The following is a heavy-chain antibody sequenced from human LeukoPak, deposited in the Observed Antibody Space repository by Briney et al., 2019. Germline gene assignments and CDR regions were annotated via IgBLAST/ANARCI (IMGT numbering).Heavy chain of an antibody. J-gene: IGHJ5*02. Sequence: PGGSLRLSCAASGFTFSSYAMSWVRQTPGKGLEWVSTINNNGGIKYYADSVKGRFTISRDNSKNTLYLQVNSLRAEDTAVYYCAKDRSLTPYNWFDPWGQGTLVTVSS. V-gene: IGHV3-23*01. CDR2: INNNGGIK. CDR3: AKDRSLTPYNWFDP. CDR1: GFTFSSYA.